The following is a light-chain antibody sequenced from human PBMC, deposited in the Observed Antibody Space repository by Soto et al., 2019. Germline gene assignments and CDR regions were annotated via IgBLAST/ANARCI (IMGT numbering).Light chain of an antibody. CDR2: SNN. J-gene: IGLJ2*01. V-gene: IGLV1-40*01. CDR3: AAWDDSLSGRVI. Sequence: QSVLTQPPSVSGAPGQRVSISCSGGSSTIGAGYDVHWYQQFPETAPKLLIYSNNQRPSGVPDRFSGSRSGTSASLAISGLQSDDEADYYCAAWDDSLSGRVIFGGGTKLTVL. CDR1: SSTIGAGYD.